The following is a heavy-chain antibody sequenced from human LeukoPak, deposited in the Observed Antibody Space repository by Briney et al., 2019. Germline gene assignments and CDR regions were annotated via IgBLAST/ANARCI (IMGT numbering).Heavy chain of an antibody. V-gene: IGHV3-23*01. CDR3: EKVASLCTSTSCVRGGFDY. J-gene: IGHJ4*02. Sequence: PGGSLRLSCTASGFTFSSYAMSWVRQAPGKGLEWVSALSGSGGNTYYADSVKGRFTISRDNSKNTLYLQMNSLRAEDTAKYYCEKVASLCTSTSCVRGGFDYWGQGTLVTVSS. CDR2: LSGSGGNT. D-gene: IGHD2-2*01. CDR1: GFTFSSYA.